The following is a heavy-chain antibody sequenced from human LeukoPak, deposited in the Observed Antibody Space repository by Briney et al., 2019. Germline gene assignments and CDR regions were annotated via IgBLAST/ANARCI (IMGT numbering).Heavy chain of an antibody. J-gene: IGHJ5*02. V-gene: IGHV4-39*07. Sequence: PSETLSLTCTVSSGSISTSNYYWGWVRQPPGKALEWIGNIFYSGSTYYSPSLKSRVTISLDTSRNQFSLKLNSVTAADTAVYYCARRPGIAVAGARFDPWGQGTLVTVSS. D-gene: IGHD6-19*01. CDR1: SGSISTSNYY. CDR2: IFYSGST. CDR3: ARRPGIAVAGARFDP.